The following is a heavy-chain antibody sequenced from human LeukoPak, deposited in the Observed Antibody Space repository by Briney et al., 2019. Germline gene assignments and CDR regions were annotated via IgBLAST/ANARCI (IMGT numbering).Heavy chain of an antibody. CDR2: IYYSGST. CDR1: GGSISSYY. J-gene: IGHJ4*02. D-gene: IGHD6-19*01. V-gene: IGHV4-59*01. CDR3: ARGPKYSSGWYRDNYYFDY. Sequence: SETLSLTCTVSGGSISSYYWSWIRQPPGKGLEWIGYIYYSGSTNYNPSLKSRVTISVDTSKNQFSLKLSSVTAADTAVYYCARGPKYSSGWYRDNYYFDYWGQGTLVTVSS.